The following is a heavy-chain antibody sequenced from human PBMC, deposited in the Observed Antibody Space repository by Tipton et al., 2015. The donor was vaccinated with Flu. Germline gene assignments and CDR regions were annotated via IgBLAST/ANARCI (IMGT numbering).Heavy chain of an antibody. CDR3: AKDLHGDYADYFDY. CDR1: GFTFSNYA. Sequence: SLRLSCVASGFTFSNYAMSWVRQAPGKGLEWVSGIRRGDSGSTNYADSVKGRFTISRDNSKNTLYLQMSSLRAEDTAVYYCAKDLHGDYADYFDYWGQGTLVAVSP. CDR2: IRRGDSGST. D-gene: IGHD4-17*01. V-gene: IGHV3-23*01. J-gene: IGHJ4*02.